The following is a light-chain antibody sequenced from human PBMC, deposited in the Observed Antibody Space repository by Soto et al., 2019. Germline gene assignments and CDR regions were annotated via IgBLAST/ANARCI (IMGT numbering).Light chain of an antibody. CDR2: LGS. CDR3: MQILQTPPA. Sequence: DIVMTQSPLSLPVTPGEPASISCSSSQSLLHSNGYNYLAWYLQKPGQSPPLLICLGSNRASGVPDRFSGSGSGTDFTLKISRVEAEDVGGYYCMQILQTPPAFGQGTKVEIK. CDR1: QSLLHSNGYNY. V-gene: IGKV2-28*01. J-gene: IGKJ1*01.